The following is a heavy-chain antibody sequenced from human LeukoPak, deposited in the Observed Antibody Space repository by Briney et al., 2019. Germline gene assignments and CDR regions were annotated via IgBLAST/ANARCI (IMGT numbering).Heavy chain of an antibody. V-gene: IGHV3-15*01. Sequence: PGGSLRLSCAASGFTFRHAWINWVRQAPGKGLEWVGRIKGKNDGGTTDLAAPVTGRFTISRDDSKDTLYLHMNSVKTEDTAVYYCTTTNDMMVVDLDAFDIWGQGTRVTVSS. CDR1: GFTFRHAW. CDR3: TTTNDMMVVDLDAFDI. J-gene: IGHJ3*02. D-gene: IGHD3-22*01. CDR2: IKGKNDGGTT.